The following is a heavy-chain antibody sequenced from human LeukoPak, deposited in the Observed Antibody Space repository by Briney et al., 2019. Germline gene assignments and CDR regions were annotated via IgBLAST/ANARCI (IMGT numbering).Heavy chain of an antibody. CDR3: ARRGDGVVVTAYLDY. CDR2: ISYNGGT. CDR1: GGSISSSGYY. J-gene: IGHJ4*02. V-gene: IGHV4-39*01. D-gene: IGHD2-15*01. Sequence: KPSETLSLTCSVSGGSISSSGYYWGWIRQPPGRGLEWIGSISYNGGTYYNPSLKSRVTISGDTSKTQISLKLTSVTAADTAVYYCARRGDGVVVTAYLDYWGQGTLVTVSS.